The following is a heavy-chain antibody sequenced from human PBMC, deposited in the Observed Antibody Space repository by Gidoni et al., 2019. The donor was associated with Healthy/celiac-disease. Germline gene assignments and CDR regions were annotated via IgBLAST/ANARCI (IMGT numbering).Heavy chain of an antibody. Sequence: EVPLLESGGCLVQPGGSLRLSCAASGFTFSSYAMCGDRQAPGKGLEWVADISGDGGSTYYADSVKGRFTITRDNSKKTLYLKMNSLRAEDTAVYYCATAGDIVVVPADKVYLQHWGQGTLVTVSS. CDR1: GFTFSSYA. D-gene: IGHD2-2*01. CDR2: ISGDGGST. V-gene: IGHV3-23*01. CDR3: ATAGDIVVVPADKVYLQH. J-gene: IGHJ1*01.